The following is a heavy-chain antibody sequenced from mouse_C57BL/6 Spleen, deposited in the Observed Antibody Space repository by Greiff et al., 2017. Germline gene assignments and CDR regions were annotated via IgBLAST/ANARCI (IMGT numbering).Heavy chain of an antibody. Sequence: EVMLVESGGGLVKPGGSLKLSCAASGFTFSDYGMHWVRQAPEKGLEWVAYISSGSSTIYYADTVKGRFTISRDNAKNTLFLQMTSLRSEDTAMYYCAKGTYDYEGYYFDYWGQGTTLTVSS. CDR1: GFTFSDYG. D-gene: IGHD2-4*01. CDR2: ISSGSSTI. CDR3: AKGTYDYEGYYFDY. J-gene: IGHJ2*01. V-gene: IGHV5-17*01.